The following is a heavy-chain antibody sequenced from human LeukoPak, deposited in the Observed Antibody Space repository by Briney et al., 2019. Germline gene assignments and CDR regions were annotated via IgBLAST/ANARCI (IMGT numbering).Heavy chain of an antibody. Sequence: SVRVSCKASGGTFSSYAISWVRQAPGQGLEWMGGIIPIFGTANYAQKFQGRVTITADESTSTAYMELSSLRSEDTAVYYCASPRDTAMVTGFDYWGQGTLVTVSS. J-gene: IGHJ4*02. D-gene: IGHD5-18*01. CDR1: GGTFSSYA. V-gene: IGHV1-69*13. CDR2: IIPIFGTA. CDR3: ASPRDTAMVTGFDY.